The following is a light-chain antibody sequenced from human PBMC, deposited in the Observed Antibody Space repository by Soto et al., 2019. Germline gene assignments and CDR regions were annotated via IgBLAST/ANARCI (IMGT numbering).Light chain of an antibody. V-gene: IGKV3D-15*01. CDR1: QSVSSN. Sequence: ETVILQSPATLSVSRGQSAHHFFRASQSVSSNLAWYQQKPGKAPRLLIYGASTMHSGIPARFSGSGSGTDFTLTINSLAPEDFAIYYCHQRQSWPRTFGQGTKVDIK. J-gene: IGKJ1*01. CDR2: GAS. CDR3: HQRQSWPRT.